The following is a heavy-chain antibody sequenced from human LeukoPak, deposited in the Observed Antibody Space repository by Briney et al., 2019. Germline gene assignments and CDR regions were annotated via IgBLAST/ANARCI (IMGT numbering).Heavy chain of an antibody. D-gene: IGHD3/OR15-3a*01. CDR3: ARDRDWRYFDY. Sequence: GGSLRLSCAASGFTFSSYAMHWVRQAPGKGLEWVAVISYDGSNKYYADSVKGRFTISRDNSKNTLNLQMNSLRAEDTAVYYCARDRDWRYFDYWGQGTLVTVSS. CDR2: ISYDGSNK. CDR1: GFTFSSYA. V-gene: IGHV3-30*04. J-gene: IGHJ4*02.